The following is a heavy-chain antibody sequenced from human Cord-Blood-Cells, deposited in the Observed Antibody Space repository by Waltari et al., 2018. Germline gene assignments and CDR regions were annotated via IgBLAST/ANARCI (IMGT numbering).Heavy chain of an antibody. J-gene: IGHJ2*01. V-gene: IGHV4-61*09. Sequence: QVQLQESGPGLVKPSQTLSLTCTVSGGSISSGSYYWSWIRQPAGKGLEWIGYIYTSGSTNYHPALKSRVTISVDTSKNQFSLKRSSVTAADTAVYYCARPTSSSSWYFDLWGRGTLVTVSS. CDR3: ARPTSSSSWYFDL. CDR1: GGSISSGSYY. CDR2: IYTSGST. D-gene: IGHD6-6*01.